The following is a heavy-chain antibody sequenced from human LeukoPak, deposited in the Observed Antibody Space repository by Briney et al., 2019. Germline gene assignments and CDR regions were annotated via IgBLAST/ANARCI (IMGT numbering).Heavy chain of an antibody. CDR3: ARDKESSSWPYYYYMDV. Sequence: SETLSLTCTVSGGSISSYYWSWIRQPAGKGLEWIGRIYTSGSTNYNPSLKNRVTMSVDTSKNQFSLKLSSVTAADTAVYYCARDKESSSWPYYYYMDVWGKGTTVTVSS. V-gene: IGHV4-4*07. CDR1: GGSISSYY. CDR2: IYTSGST. J-gene: IGHJ6*03. D-gene: IGHD6-13*01.